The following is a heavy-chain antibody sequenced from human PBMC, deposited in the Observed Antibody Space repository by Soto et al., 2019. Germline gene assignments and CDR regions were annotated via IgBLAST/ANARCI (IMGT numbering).Heavy chain of an antibody. CDR2: IIPIFGTA. CDR3: AREGRGYSYMYNWFDP. CDR1: GGTFSSYA. V-gene: IGHV1-69*13. D-gene: IGHD5-18*01. J-gene: IGHJ5*02. Sequence: SVKVSCKASGGTFSSYAISWVRQAPGQGLEWMGGIIPIFGTANYAQKFQGRVTITADESTSTAYMELSSLRSEDTAVYYCAREGRGYSYMYNWFDPWGQGTLVTVSS.